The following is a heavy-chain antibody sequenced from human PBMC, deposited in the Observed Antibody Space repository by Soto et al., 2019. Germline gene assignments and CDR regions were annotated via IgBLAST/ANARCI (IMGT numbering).Heavy chain of an antibody. CDR3: ARDVYSSGWYYFDY. Sequence: PGGSLRLSCAASGFTFSSYWMSWVRQAPEKGLEWVANIKQDGSEKYYVDSVKGRFTISRDNAKNSLYLQMNSLRAEDTAVYYCARDVYSSGWYYFDYWGQGTLVTV. J-gene: IGHJ4*02. V-gene: IGHV3-7*03. D-gene: IGHD6-19*01. CDR2: IKQDGSEK. CDR1: GFTFSSYW.